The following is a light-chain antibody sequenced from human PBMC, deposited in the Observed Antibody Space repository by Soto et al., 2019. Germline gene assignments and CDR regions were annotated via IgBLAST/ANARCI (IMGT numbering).Light chain of an antibody. J-gene: IGLJ2*01. V-gene: IGLV2-14*01. CDR3: SSSTSSSTVV. CDR1: SSDVGGYNY. Sequence: QSALTQPAAVSGSTGQSITISCTGTSSDVGGYNYVSWYQQHPGKAPKLMIYDVSNRPSGGSNRFSGSKSGNTASLTISGLQADDEADYYCSSSTSSSTVVFGGGTKVTVL. CDR2: DVS.